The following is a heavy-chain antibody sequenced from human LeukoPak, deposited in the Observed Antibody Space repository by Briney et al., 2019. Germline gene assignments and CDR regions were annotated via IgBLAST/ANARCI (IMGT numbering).Heavy chain of an antibody. D-gene: IGHD3-16*01. Sequence: GGSLRLSCAASGFTFSSYAMSWVRQAPGKGLEWVSAISGSGGSTYYADSVKGRFTISRDNAKNSLYLQMNSLRAEDTAVYYCAGGALRSYFDYWGQGTLVTVSS. J-gene: IGHJ4*02. CDR2: ISGSGGST. CDR1: GFTFSSYA. CDR3: AGGALRSYFDY. V-gene: IGHV3-23*01.